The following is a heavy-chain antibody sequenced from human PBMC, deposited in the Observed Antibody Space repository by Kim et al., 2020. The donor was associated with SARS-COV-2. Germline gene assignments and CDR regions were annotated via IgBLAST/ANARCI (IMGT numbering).Heavy chain of an antibody. CDR3: ARYGYTAAMDY. D-gene: IGHD5-12*01. CDR2: K. Sequence: KYYAESVRGRFTISRDNAKNSLSLQMNGLRAEDTAFYYCARYGYTAAMDYWGQGTLVTVSS. J-gene: IGHJ4*02. V-gene: IGHV3-7*01.